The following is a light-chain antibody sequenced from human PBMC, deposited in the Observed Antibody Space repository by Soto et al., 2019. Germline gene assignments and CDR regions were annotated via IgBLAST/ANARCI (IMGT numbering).Light chain of an antibody. CDR3: QQYDYSRT. CDR2: DVS. CDR1: QNVSTS. J-gene: IGKJ1*01. Sequence: DIPLTQSPSTLSASVGDSVTITCRVSQNVSTSLAWYQHKPGEAPKLLMFDVSNLESGVPSRFSGSGSGTEFTLSISSLHSDDFATYYCQQYDYSRTFGQGTKVDIK. V-gene: IGKV1-5*01.